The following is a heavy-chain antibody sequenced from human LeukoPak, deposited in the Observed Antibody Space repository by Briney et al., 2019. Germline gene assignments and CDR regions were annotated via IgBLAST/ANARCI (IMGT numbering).Heavy chain of an antibody. V-gene: IGHV4-59*01. CDR2: IFYTGSS. Sequence: SETLSLTCTVSGGSISSYYWSWIRQPPGKGLEWIGHIFYTGSSNYNPSLKSRVTISLDRSKNQFSLRLTSVTAADTAVYYCARAGPWQIDPWGQGTLVTVS. CDR3: ARAGPWQIDP. J-gene: IGHJ5*02. D-gene: IGHD3-10*01. CDR1: GGSISSYY.